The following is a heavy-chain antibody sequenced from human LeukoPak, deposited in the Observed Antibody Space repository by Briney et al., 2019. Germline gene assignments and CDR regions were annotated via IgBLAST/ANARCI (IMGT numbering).Heavy chain of an antibody. CDR1: GFTFSSYG. V-gene: IGHV3-30*18. Sequence: GGSLRLSCAASGFTFSSYGMHWVRQAPGKGLELVAVISYDGSNKYYADSVKGRFTISRDNSKNTLYLQMNSLRAEDTAVYYCAKDHLDYGDPDYWGQGTLVTVSS. CDR3: AKDHLDYGDPDY. CDR2: ISYDGSNK. D-gene: IGHD4-17*01. J-gene: IGHJ4*02.